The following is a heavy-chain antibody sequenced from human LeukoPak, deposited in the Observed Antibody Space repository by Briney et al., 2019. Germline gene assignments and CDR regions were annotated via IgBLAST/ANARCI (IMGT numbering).Heavy chain of an antibody. J-gene: IGHJ4*02. D-gene: IGHD3-10*01. V-gene: IGHV4-61*02. Sequence: SQTLSLTCTVSGGSISSGSYYWSWIRQPAGKGLEWIGRIYTSGSTNYNPSLKSRVTISVATSKNQFSLKLSSVTAADTAVYYCAREAPPTYYYGSGSYSAPDYWGQGTLVTVSS. CDR2: IYTSGST. CDR1: GGSISSGSYY. CDR3: AREAPPTYYYGSGSYSAPDY.